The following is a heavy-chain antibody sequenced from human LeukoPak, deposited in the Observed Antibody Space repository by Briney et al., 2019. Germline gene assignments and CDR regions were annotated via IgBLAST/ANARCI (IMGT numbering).Heavy chain of an antibody. CDR2: IYYSGST. V-gene: IGHV4-39*01. J-gene: IGHJ5*02. D-gene: IGHD3-10*01. CDR1: GGSISSSSYY. CDR3: ARHPGVKMVRGVRRWFDP. Sequence: SETLSLTCTVSGGSISSSSYYWGWIRQPPGKGLEWIGSIYYSGSTYYNPSLKSRVTISVDTSKNQFSLKLSSVTAADTAVYYCARHPGVKMVRGVRRWFDPWGQGTLVTVSS.